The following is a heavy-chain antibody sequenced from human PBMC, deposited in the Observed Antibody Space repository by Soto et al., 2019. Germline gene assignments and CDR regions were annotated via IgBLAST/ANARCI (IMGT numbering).Heavy chain of an antibody. CDR3: EKGGYHADSNRYY. D-gene: IGHD3-22*01. CDR2: ISSDGSTT. CDR1: GLTFSSYW. V-gene: IGHV3-74*01. Sequence: GVSLRLSCAASGLTFSSYWMYWVRQAPGKGLVWVSGISSDGSTTRYADSVKGRFTISRDNAKNTLYLQMNSLRAEDTAVYYCEKGGYHADSNRYYSGEGTRVTV. J-gene: IGHJ4*02.